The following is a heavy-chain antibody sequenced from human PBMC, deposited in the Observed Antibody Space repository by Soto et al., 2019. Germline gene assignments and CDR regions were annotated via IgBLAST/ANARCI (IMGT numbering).Heavy chain of an antibody. CDR2: ISGSGGST. D-gene: IGHD2-15*01. CDR1: GFTFSSYA. CDR3: ARVGVAATPIFDY. Sequence: LRLSCAASGFTFSSYAMSWVRQAPGKGLEWVSAISGSGGSTYYADSVKGRFTISRDNSKNTLYLQMNSLRAEDTAVYYCARVGVAATPIFDYWGQGTLGTVSS. J-gene: IGHJ4*02. V-gene: IGHV3-23*01.